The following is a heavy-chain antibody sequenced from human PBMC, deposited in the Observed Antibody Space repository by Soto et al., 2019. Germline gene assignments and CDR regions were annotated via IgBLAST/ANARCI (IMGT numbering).Heavy chain of an antibody. D-gene: IGHD3-10*01. CDR3: AREDNGSGSLWFAP. J-gene: IGHJ5*02. CDR1: RFRLASCA. Sequence: ASAQVSCEDSRFRLASCAMHWVRQAPGQRLEWMGWINAGNGNTKYSQKYQGRVTVTRDTSARTAYMELSSLRSEDTAVYYCAREDNGSGSLWFAPWGQGTLVTVSS. V-gene: IGHV1-3*01. CDR2: INAGNGNT.